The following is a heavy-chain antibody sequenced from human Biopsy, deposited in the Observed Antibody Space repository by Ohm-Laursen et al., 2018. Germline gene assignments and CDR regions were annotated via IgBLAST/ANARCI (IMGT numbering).Heavy chain of an antibody. CDR3: ARSRGSSGIATIYYYGMDV. V-gene: IGHV3-21*01. J-gene: IGHJ6*02. CDR2: ISSSSYNI. Sequence: SLRLSCAASGFTLSSYSMNWVRQTPGKGLEWVSTISSSSYNIYYVDSVKGRFTISRDNAKNSLYLQMNSLRAEDTAVYYCARSRGSSGIATIYYYGMDVWGQGTTVTVSS. D-gene: IGHD3-10*01. CDR1: GFTLSSYS.